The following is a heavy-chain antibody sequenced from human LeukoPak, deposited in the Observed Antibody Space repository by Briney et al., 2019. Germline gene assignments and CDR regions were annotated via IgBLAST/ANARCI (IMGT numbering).Heavy chain of an antibody. CDR2: IKEDGSEK. D-gene: IGHD7-27*01. V-gene: IGHV3-7*01. Sequence: GGSLRLSCAASGFNYESYWMSWVRQAPGKGLEWVANIKEDGSEKYYVDSVKGRFTISRDNAKNSVYLQMNSLRAEDTAVYYCARRKTGHSVFENWGQGTLVIVSS. J-gene: IGHJ4*02. CDR1: GFNYESYW. CDR3: ARRKTGHSVFEN.